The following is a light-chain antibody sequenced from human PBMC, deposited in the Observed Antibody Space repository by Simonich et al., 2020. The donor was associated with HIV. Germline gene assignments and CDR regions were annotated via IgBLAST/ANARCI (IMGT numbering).Light chain of an antibody. CDR2: GAS. CDR1: QSVSSN. V-gene: IGKV3-15*01. Sequence: EIVMTQSPATLSVSPGDRATPPCRARQSVSSNLAWYQKKPGQAPRLLIYGASTRATGIPARFSGSGSGTEFTLTISSMQSEDFAVYYCQQRSNWPPLTFGGGTKVEIK. CDR3: QQRSNWPPLT. J-gene: IGKJ4*01.